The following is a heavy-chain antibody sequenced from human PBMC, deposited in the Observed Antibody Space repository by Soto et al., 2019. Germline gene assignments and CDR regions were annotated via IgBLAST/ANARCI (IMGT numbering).Heavy chain of an antibody. CDR3: ASGFAGFGELSPYYFDY. J-gene: IGHJ4*02. D-gene: IGHD3-10*01. CDR1: GYTFTGYY. CDR2: INPNSGGT. Sequence: ASVKVSCKASGYTFTGYYMHWVRQAPGQGLEWMGWINPNSGGTNYAQKFQGRVTMTRDTSISTAYMELSRLRSDDTAVYYCASGFAGFGELSPYYFDYWGQGTLVTVSS. V-gene: IGHV1-2*02.